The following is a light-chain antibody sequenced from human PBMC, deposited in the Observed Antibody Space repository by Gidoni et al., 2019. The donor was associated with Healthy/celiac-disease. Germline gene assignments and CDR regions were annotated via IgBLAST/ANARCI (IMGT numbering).Light chain of an antibody. J-gene: IGKJ1*01. CDR2: GAS. CDR1: QSVSSCY. CDR3: QQYGSSPPWT. Sequence: ESVLTQSPGALSLSPGDRATLSCRASQSVSSCYLAWYQQKPGQAPRPLIYGASSRATGIPDRFSGSGSGTDFTLTISRLEPEDFAVYYCQQYGSSPPWTFGQGTKVEIK. V-gene: IGKV3-20*01.